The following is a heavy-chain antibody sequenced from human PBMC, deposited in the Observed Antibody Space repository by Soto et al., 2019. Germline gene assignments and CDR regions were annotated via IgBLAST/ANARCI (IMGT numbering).Heavy chain of an antibody. Sequence: EVQLVESGGGLVKPGGSLRLSCAASGFTFSSYSMNWVRQAPGKGLEWVSSISSSSSYIYYADSVKGRFTISRDNAKNSLDLQMNSLRAEDTAVYYCARDAVPAAGEGYWFDPWGQGTLVTVSS. CDR1: GFTFSSYS. D-gene: IGHD2-2*01. CDR2: ISSSSSYI. V-gene: IGHV3-21*01. J-gene: IGHJ5*02. CDR3: ARDAVPAAGEGYWFDP.